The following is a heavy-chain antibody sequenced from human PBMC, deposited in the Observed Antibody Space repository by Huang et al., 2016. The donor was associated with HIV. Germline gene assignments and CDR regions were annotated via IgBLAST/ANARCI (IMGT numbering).Heavy chain of an antibody. D-gene: IGHD6-6*01. V-gene: IGHV1-2*02. J-gene: IGHJ4*02. CDR1: GYTVTDYN. Sequence: QVQLVQSGAEVKNPGASVRVSCTASGYTVTDYNIHWVRQAPGQGLEGMGWINRKRGGTSYAQRFQGRITMTRDTTISTVHMDLRRIQSDDTAVYFCARDWSFGSSTSPADWGQGTLVTVSS. CDR3: ARDWSFGSSTSPAD. CDR2: INRKRGGT.